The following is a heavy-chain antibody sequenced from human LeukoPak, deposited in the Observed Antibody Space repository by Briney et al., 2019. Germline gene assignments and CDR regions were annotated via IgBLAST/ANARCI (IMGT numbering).Heavy chain of an antibody. D-gene: IGHD4-23*01. V-gene: IGHV1-69*06. CDR1: GGTFSSYA. CDR3: ARPMTTVVTHDAFDI. J-gene: IGHJ3*02. CDR2: IIPIFGTA. Sequence: SVKVSCKASGGTFSSYAISWVRQAPGQGLEWMGGIIPIFGTANYAQKFQGRVTITADKSTSTAYMELSSLRSEDTAVYYCARPMTTVVTHDAFDIWGQGTMVTVSS.